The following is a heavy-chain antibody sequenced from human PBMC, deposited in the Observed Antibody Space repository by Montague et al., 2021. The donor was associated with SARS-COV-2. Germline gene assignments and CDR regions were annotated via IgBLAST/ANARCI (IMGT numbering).Heavy chain of an antibody. D-gene: IGHD4-23*01. Sequence: SETLSLTCTVSGGSITGYYWSWLRLSPGKGLEWIAYIYDCGAVNYNPSPASRVTISTDTSKNQLSLKVNSVTAADTAVYYCVRDHPYGGPRGAYDIWGQGTVVTVSS. CDR3: VRDHPYGGPRGAYDI. CDR1: GGSITGYY. J-gene: IGHJ3*02. V-gene: IGHV4-59*01. CDR2: IYDCGAV.